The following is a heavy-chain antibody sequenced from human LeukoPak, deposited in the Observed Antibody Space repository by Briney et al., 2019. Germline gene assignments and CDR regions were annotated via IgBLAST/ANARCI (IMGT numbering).Heavy chain of an antibody. CDR1: GFTFSSYW. Sequence: VGSLGLSCAASGFTFSSYWMSWVRQAPGKGLEWVANIKQDGSEKYYVDSVKGRFTISRDNAKNSLYLQMNSLRAEDTAVYYCARLDDFWSGYWGNYYYYMDVWGKGTTVTVSS. J-gene: IGHJ6*03. CDR2: IKQDGSEK. V-gene: IGHV3-7*01. D-gene: IGHD3-3*01. CDR3: ARLDDFWSGYWGNYYYYMDV.